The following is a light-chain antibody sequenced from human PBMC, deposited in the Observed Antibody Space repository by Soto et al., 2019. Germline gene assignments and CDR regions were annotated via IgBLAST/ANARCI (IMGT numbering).Light chain of an antibody. Sequence: QSVLTQPPSVSGAPGQRVTISCTGSSSNIGAGYDVHWYQQLPGTAPKLLIYGNKNRPSGVPDRFSGSESDTSASLAITGLQAEDEADYYCQTYDNSLSGSEVFGGGTKLTVL. CDR1: SSNIGAGYD. CDR3: QTYDNSLSGSEV. V-gene: IGLV1-40*01. J-gene: IGLJ2*01. CDR2: GNK.